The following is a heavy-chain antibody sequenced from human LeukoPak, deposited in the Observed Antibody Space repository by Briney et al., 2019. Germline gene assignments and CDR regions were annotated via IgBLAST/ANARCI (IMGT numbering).Heavy chain of an antibody. Sequence: GESLQIPCKGSGYSFTTNWIGSVRHMPGKGLEWVGIIFPGDSDRRHSPSYQGQVTISADKSISTAYLQWNSLKASDTATYYCVRLGGGAGAWYEGRGDFDYWGQGTLVTVSS. V-gene: IGHV5-51*01. CDR2: IFPGDSDR. J-gene: IGHJ4*02. CDR1: GYSFTTNW. D-gene: IGHD6-19*01. CDR3: VRLGGGAGAWYEGRGDFDY.